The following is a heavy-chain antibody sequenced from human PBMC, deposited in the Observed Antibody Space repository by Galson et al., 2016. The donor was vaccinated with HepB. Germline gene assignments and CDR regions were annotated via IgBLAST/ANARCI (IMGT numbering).Heavy chain of an antibody. CDR3: AKDPRLSTIATSDYFDY. J-gene: IGHJ4*02. V-gene: IGHV3-23*01. D-gene: IGHD1-26*01. Sequence: SLRLSCAASGFTFNTYAMSWVRQAPGKGLEWVSTISGNSGSMYYADAFQGRFSISTENSKNTLYLQMETLRAEDTAVYYCAKDPRLSTIATSDYFDYWGQGTLVTVSS. CDR2: ISGNSGSM. CDR1: GFTFNTYA.